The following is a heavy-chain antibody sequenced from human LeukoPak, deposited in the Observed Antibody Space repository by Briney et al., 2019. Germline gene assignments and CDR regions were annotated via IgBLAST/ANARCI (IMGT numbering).Heavy chain of an antibody. CDR2: IKQDGSDI. J-gene: IGHJ4*02. CDR1: GFSFSTYW. D-gene: IGHD3-16*01. V-gene: IGHV3-7*04. Sequence: PGGSLRLSCAASGFSFSTYWMSWVRQAPGKGLEWVANIKQDGSDIYYVDSVKGRFTVSRDNANNSLYLQMNSLRAEDTAVYYCVRGGGSFDSWGQGTLVTVSS. CDR3: VRGGGSFDS.